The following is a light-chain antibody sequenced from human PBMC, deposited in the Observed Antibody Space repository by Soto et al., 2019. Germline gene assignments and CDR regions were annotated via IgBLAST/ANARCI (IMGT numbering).Light chain of an antibody. V-gene: IGKV1-9*01. CDR2: AAS. CDR1: QGISSY. Sequence: DIQMTQSPSTLSASVGDRVTITCRASQGISSYLAWYQQKPGKAPKLLIYAASTLQSGVPSRFSGSGSGTDFTLTVSSLQPENFATYYCQQPNSYPPFGAGTNVDIK. J-gene: IGKJ3*01. CDR3: QQPNSYPP.